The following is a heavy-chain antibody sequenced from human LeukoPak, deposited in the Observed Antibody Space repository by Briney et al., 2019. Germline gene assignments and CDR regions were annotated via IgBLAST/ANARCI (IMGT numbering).Heavy chain of an antibody. CDR1: GLTLSNSW. CDR2: INHDGRNE. Sequence: PGGSLRLSCAASGLTLSNSWVNWVRLAPGKGLEWVAAINHDGRNEYYVDSVKGRFTISRDSARNSLYLQMNSLRAEDTAVYYCATGSLDLWGLGTVVTVSS. J-gene: IGHJ4*02. CDR3: ATGSLDL. V-gene: IGHV3-7*01.